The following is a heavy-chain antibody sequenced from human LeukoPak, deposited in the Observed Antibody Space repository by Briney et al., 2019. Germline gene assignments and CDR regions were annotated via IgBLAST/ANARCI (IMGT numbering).Heavy chain of an antibody. CDR2: ISDNGGGP. Sequence: GGSLRLSCVVSGFIFRDYAMSWVRQAPGEGLEWVAGISDNGGGPYYADSLKGRFTISRDNSKNILYLQMNSLRAEDTAVYYCAKEIGRLGVPLYDYWGWGTLVTASS. CDR1: GFIFRDYA. D-gene: IGHD3/OR15-3a*01. CDR3: AKEIGRLGVPLYDY. V-gene: IGHV3-23*01. J-gene: IGHJ4*02.